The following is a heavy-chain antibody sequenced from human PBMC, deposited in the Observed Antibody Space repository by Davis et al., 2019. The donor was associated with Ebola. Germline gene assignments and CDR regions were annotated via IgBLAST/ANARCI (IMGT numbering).Heavy chain of an antibody. Sequence: MPSETLSLTCAVYGGSFSGYYWSWIRQPPGKGLEWIGEINHSGSTNYNPSLKSRVTISVDTSKNQFSLQLNSVTPEDTAVYYCARGRSWPLYSWGQGTLVTVSS. J-gene: IGHJ4*02. D-gene: IGHD6-13*01. CDR1: GGSFSGYY. CDR3: ARGRSWPLYS. CDR2: INHSGST. V-gene: IGHV4-34*01.